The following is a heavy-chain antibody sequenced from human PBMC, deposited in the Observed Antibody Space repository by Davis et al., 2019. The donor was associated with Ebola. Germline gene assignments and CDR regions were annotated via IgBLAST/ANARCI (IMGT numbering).Heavy chain of an antibody. CDR1: GYTFTSYA. Sequence: ASVQVSCKASGYTFTSYAMHCVRQPPGQRLEWVGWINPYTGDTKYSQKFQGRVTITRDTSASTAYMELSSLRSEDTAVYYCARDRTKAVANWFDPWGQGTLVTVSS. D-gene: IGHD6-19*01. CDR2: INPYTGDT. CDR3: ARDRTKAVANWFDP. J-gene: IGHJ5*02. V-gene: IGHV1-3*01.